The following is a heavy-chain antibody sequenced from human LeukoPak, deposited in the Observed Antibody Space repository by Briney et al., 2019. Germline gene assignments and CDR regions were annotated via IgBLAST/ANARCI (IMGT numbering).Heavy chain of an antibody. CDR3: ASAGVMGSRDFDL. CDR2: INPSGGST. D-gene: IGHD1-26*01. Sequence: ASVKVSCKAPGYTFNGYYIHWVRQAPGQGLEWLGIINPSGGSTTYAQKFRGRFAMTRDTSTSTAYMELSSLTPEDTAVYYCASAGVMGSRDFDLWGRGTLVTVSS. V-gene: IGHV1-46*02. CDR1: GYTFNGYY. J-gene: IGHJ2*01.